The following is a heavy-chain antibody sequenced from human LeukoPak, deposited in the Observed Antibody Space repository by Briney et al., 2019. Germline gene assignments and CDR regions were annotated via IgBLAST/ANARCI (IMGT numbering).Heavy chain of an antibody. J-gene: IGHJ5*02. V-gene: IGHV3-30*04. CDR2: ISYDGSNK. CDR1: GFTFSSYA. D-gene: IGHD3-10*01. Sequence: GGSLRLSCAASGFTFSSYAMSWVRQAPGKGLEWVAVISYDGSNKYYADSVKGRFTISRDNSKNTLYLQMNSLRADDTAVYYCARTDYYGSPWGQGTLVTVSS. CDR3: ARTDYYGSP.